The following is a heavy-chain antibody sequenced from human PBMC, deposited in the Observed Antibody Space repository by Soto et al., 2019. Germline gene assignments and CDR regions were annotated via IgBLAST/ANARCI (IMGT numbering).Heavy chain of an antibody. CDR2: IDPSDSYI. V-gene: IGHV5-10-1*01. CDR1: GYSFNSYW. Sequence: EVQLVQSGAEVKKPGESLRISCKGSGYSFNSYWISWVRQMPGKGLEWMGRIDPSDSYINYNPSFQGHVTISADKSISTASLQWSSLKASDTAMYYCARTRGQNWNGGNCYCGMDVWGQGTTVTVSS. D-gene: IGHD2-15*01. CDR3: ARTRGQNWNGGNCYCGMDV. J-gene: IGHJ6*02.